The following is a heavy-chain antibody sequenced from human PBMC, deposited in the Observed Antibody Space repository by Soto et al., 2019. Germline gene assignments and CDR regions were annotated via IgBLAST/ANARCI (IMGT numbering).Heavy chain of an antibody. D-gene: IGHD6-19*01. V-gene: IGHV3-7*01. CDR1: GFTFSSYW. CDR3: AKDLGWFTSDY. CDR2: ISQDGSQI. J-gene: IGHJ4*02. Sequence: EVQLVESGGDLVQPGGSLRLSCAASGFTFSSYWMNWVRQAPGKGLEWVAIISQDGSQIYYVDSVKGRFTISRDNAKXXXXXXXXXXRAEDTAVYYCAKDLGWFTSDYWGQGTLVTVSS.